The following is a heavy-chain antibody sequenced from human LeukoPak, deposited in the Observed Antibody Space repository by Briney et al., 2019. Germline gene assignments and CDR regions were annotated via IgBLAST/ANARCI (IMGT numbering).Heavy chain of an antibody. D-gene: IGHD2-21*01. Sequence: PSETLSLTCAVYGGSFSDYLWTWIRQTPGKGLEWIGDITHSGSTNYNPSLKSRVTISEDTAKNQFSLKLTSVTAADTAVYYCARHGAIPEYWGQGSLVIVSS. CDR1: GGSFSDYL. CDR3: ARHGAIPEY. CDR2: ITHSGST. J-gene: IGHJ4*02. V-gene: IGHV4-34*01.